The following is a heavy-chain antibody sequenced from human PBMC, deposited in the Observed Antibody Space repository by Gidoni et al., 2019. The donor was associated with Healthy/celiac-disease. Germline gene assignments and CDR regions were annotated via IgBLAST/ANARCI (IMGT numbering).Heavy chain of an antibody. CDR3: TVLVSSSWYY. D-gene: IGHD6-13*01. V-gene: IGHV3-73*02. J-gene: IGHJ4*02. CDR2: IRSKANSYAT. CDR1: GLTFSGSA. Sequence: EVQLVASGGGLVQPGGSLQLSCAASGLTFSGSAMHWVRQASGKGLEWVGRIRSKANSYATAYAASVKGRFTISRDDSKNTAYLQMNSLKTEDTAVYYCTVLVSSSWYYWGQGTLVTVSS.